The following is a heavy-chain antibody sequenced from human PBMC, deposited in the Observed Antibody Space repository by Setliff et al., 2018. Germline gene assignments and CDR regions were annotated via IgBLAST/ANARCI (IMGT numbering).Heavy chain of an antibody. V-gene: IGHV4-4*07. CDR1: GGSISSYY. Sequence: SETLSLTCTVSGGSISSYYWSWIRQPAGRGLEWIGHIYIGGSTYYNPSLKSRVTMSIDTSKNQFSLKLNSVTAADMAVYYCAREQWLDPPGYYYMDVWAKGTTVTVSS. CDR2: IYIGGST. J-gene: IGHJ6*03. CDR3: AREQWLDPPGYYYMDV. D-gene: IGHD6-19*01.